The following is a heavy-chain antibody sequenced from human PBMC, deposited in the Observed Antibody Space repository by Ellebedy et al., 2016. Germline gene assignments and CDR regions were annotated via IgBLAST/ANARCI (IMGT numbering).Heavy chain of an antibody. CDR2: IRHDDYAT. CDR3: AKDLGLFGVGATIDY. Sequence: GESLKISXAASGFTFSDHAMIWVRQAPGKGLEWVSSIRHDDYATYNTGSVKGRFTISRDNSENTLYLQMTSLGTEDTAVYYCAKDLGLFGVGATIDYWGQGTLVAVSS. V-gene: IGHV3-23*01. CDR1: GFTFSDHA. J-gene: IGHJ4*02. D-gene: IGHD1-26*01.